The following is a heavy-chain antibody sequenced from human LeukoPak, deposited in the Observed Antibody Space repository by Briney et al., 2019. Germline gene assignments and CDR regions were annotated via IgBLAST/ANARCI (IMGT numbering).Heavy chain of an antibody. CDR2: IYYTGTT. Sequence: PSETLSLTCTVSGGSVIGYYWNWIRQSPEKGLEWIGYIYYTGTTKHNPSFTSRVTISVDTSNNQISLKLSSVTAADTAVYFCARERDSTYYAQGLFHLWGQGTLVTVSS. CDR1: GGSVIGYY. V-gene: IGHV4-59*02. CDR3: ARERDSTYYAQGLFHL. J-gene: IGHJ5*02. D-gene: IGHD3-16*01.